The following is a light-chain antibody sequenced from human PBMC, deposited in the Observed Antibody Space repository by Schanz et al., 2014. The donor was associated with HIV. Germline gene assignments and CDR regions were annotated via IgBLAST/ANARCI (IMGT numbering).Light chain of an antibody. Sequence: QSALTQPASVSGSPGQSITISCTGTSSDVGGYNYVSWYQQHPGKAPKLMIYDVSDRPSGVSNRFSGSKSGNTASLTISGLQAEDEADYYCYSYVGTTAVVFGGGTKLTVL. CDR1: SSDVGGYNY. J-gene: IGLJ2*01. CDR2: DVS. V-gene: IGLV2-14*01. CDR3: YSYVGTTAVV.